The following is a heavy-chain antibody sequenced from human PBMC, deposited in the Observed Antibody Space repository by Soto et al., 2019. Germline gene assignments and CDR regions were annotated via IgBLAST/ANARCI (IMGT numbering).Heavy chain of an antibody. D-gene: IGHD2-2*01. V-gene: IGHV3-33*01. J-gene: IGHJ4*02. Sequence: GGSLRLSCAASGFTFSSYGMHWVRQAPGKGLEWVAVIWYDGSNKYYADSVKGRFTISRDNSKNTLYLQMNSLRAEDTAVYYCARDRRRYCSSTSCYLDYWGQGTLVTVS. CDR1: GFTFSSYG. CDR3: ARDRRRYCSSTSCYLDY. CDR2: IWYDGSNK.